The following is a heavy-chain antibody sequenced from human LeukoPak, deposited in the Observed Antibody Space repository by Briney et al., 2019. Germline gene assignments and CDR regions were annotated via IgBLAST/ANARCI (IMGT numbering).Heavy chain of an antibody. CDR3: ARDVSSSGIDY. Sequence: GGSLRLSCAASGFTFSSYGMHWVRQAPGKGLEWVAVIWYDGSNKYYADSVKGRFTISRDNSKNTLYLQMNSLRAEDTAVYYCARDVSSSGIDYWGLGTLVTVSS. V-gene: IGHV3-33*01. J-gene: IGHJ4*02. CDR1: GFTFSSYG. D-gene: IGHD6-19*01. CDR2: IWYDGSNK.